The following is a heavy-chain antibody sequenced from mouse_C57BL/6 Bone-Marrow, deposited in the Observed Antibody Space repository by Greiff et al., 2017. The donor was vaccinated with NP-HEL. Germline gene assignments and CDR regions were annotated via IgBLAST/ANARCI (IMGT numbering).Heavy chain of an antibody. CDR2: ISDGGSYT. CDR1: GFTFSSYA. CDR3: AREGPWFAY. J-gene: IGHJ3*01. V-gene: IGHV5-4*01. Sequence: EVKLMESGGGLVKPGGSLKLSCAASGFTFSSYAMSWVRQTPEKRLEWVATISDGGSYTYYPDNVKGRFTISRDNAKNNLYLQMSHLKSEDTAMYYCAREGPWFAYWGQGTLVTVSA.